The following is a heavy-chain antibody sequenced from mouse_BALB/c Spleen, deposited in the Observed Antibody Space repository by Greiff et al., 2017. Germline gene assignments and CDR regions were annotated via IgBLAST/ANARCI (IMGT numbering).Heavy chain of an antibody. J-gene: IGHJ4*01. V-gene: IGHV5-4*02. CDR2: ISDGGSYT. Sequence: EVKLVESGGGLVKPGGSLKLSCAASGFTFSDYYMYWVRQTPEKRLEWVATISDGGSYTYYPDSVKGRFTISRDNAKNNLYLQMSSLKSEDTAMYYCARGSLGAMDYWGQGTSVTVSS. CDR3: ARGSLGAMDY. D-gene: IGHD6-1*01. CDR1: GFTFSDYY.